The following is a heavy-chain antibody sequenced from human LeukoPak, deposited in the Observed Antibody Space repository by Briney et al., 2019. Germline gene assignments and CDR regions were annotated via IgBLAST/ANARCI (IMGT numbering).Heavy chain of an antibody. CDR2: INRSGST. D-gene: IGHD6-19*01. J-gene: IGHJ2*01. CDR1: GGSFTDYS. CDR3: ARGSSGWQKSSWCFDL. Sequence: SETLSLTCAVYGGSFTDYSWSWIRQPLGKGLEWIGEINRSGSTNYNPSLKGRVTISVDTSKNQFSLKLSSVTAADTAVYYCARGSSGWQKSSWCFDLWGRGTLVTVSS. V-gene: IGHV4-34*01.